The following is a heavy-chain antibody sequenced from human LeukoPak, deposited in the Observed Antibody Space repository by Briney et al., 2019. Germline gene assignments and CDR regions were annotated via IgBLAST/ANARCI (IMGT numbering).Heavy chain of an antibody. CDR3: TARRIVGATVSLFDY. V-gene: IGHV3-15*07. CDR1: GFTFSNAW. CDR2: IKSKTDGGTT. J-gene: IGHJ4*02. Sequence: GGSLRLSCAASGFTFSNAWMNWVRQAPGKGLEWVGRIKSKTDGGTTDYAAPVKGRFTISRDDSKNTLYLQMNSPKTEDTAVYYCTARRIVGATVSLFDYWGQGTLVTVSS. D-gene: IGHD1-26*01.